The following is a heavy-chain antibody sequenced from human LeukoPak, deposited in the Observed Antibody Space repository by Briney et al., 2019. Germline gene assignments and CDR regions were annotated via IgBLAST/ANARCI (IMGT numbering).Heavy chain of an antibody. D-gene: IGHD3-22*01. CDR1: GYSFTSYR. V-gene: IGHV5-51*01. J-gene: IGHJ4*02. CDR2: IYPGDSDT. Sequence: GESLKISCKGSGYSFTSYRIGWVRQMPGKGLEWMGIIYPGDSDTRYSPSFQGQVTISADKSISTAYLQWSSLQASDTAMYYCARHRRYYDSSGYYYSDYWGQGTLVTVSS. CDR3: ARHRRYYDSSGYYYSDY.